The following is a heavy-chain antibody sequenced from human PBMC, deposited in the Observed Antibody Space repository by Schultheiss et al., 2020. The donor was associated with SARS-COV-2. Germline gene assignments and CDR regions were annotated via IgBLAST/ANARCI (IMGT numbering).Heavy chain of an antibody. J-gene: IGHJ6*02. CDR1: GYTFTGYY. CDR3: ATGRDYYYGMDV. V-gene: IGHV1-24*01. CDR2: FDPEDGET. Sequence: GESLKISCKASGYTFTGYYMHWVRQAPGKGLEWMGGFDPEDGETIYAQKFQGRVTMTEDTSTDTAYMELSSLRSEDTAVYYCATGRDYYYGMDVWGQGTTVTVSS.